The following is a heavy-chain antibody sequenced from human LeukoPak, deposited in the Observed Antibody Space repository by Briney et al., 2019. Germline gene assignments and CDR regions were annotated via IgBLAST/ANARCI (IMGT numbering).Heavy chain of an antibody. CDR2: IRSKGYGGTT. CDR3: IRGGANSPFDY. Sequence: GGSLRLSCTTSGFTFGDYTMSWFRQAPGKGLEWVGFIRSKGYGGTTEDAASVKGRFTISRDDSKSIAYLQMNSLKTEDTAVYYCIRGGANSPFDYWGQGTLVTVSS. D-gene: IGHD3-16*01. V-gene: IGHV3-49*03. CDR1: GFTFGDYT. J-gene: IGHJ4*02.